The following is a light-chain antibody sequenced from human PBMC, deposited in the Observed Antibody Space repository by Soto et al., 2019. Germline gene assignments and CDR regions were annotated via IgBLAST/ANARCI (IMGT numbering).Light chain of an antibody. CDR1: SSDIGAYNY. Sequence: QSVLTQPPSASGSPGQSVTISCTGTSSDIGAYNYVSWYQQHPGKAPKLMIHEVSKRPSGVPDRFSGSKSGNTASLTVSGLQAEDEADYAGSNDRGVFGGGTKLTVL. J-gene: IGLJ3*02. CDR3: SNDRGV. V-gene: IGLV2-8*01. CDR2: EVS.